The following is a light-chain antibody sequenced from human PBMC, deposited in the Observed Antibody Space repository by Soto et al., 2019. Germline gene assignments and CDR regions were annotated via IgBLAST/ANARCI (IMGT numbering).Light chain of an antibody. CDR3: CSYAGSRTPLI. CDR2: EVS. Sequence: QSVLTQAASVSGSPGQSITISCTGTSSDVGSYNLVSWYQQHPGKAPKLMIYEVSKRPSGFSNRFSGSKSGNTASLTISGLQAEDEADYYCCSYAGSRTPLIFGTGTKLTVL. CDR1: SSDVGSYNL. V-gene: IGLV2-23*02. J-gene: IGLJ1*01.